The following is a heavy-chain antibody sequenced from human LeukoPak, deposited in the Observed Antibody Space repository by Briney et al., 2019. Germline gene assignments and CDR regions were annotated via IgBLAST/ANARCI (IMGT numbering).Heavy chain of an antibody. Sequence: KPSGTLSLTCTVSGGSINSYYWSWIRQPPGKGLEWIAYIYYSGSTSYNPSLKSRVTISVDTSKNQFSLKLNSVTAADTAMYYCARLFHPALSGNYPFDYWGQGTLVTVSS. CDR3: ARLFHPALSGNYPFDY. J-gene: IGHJ4*02. D-gene: IGHD1-26*01. CDR1: GGSINSYY. CDR2: IYYSGST. V-gene: IGHV4-59*01.